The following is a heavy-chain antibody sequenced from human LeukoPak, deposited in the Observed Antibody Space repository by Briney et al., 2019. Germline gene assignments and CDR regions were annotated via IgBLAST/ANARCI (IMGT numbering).Heavy chain of an antibody. Sequence: PSETLSLTCTVSGGSISSGDYYWSWIRQPPGKGLEWIGYIYYSGSTYYNPSLKSRVTISVDTSKNQFSLKLSSVTAADTAVYYCARTLAAAGTFYYYYGMDVWGQGTTVTVSS. CDR2: IYYSGST. V-gene: IGHV4-30-4*01. J-gene: IGHJ6*02. CDR1: GGSISSGDYY. CDR3: ARTLAAAGTFYYYYGMDV. D-gene: IGHD6-13*01.